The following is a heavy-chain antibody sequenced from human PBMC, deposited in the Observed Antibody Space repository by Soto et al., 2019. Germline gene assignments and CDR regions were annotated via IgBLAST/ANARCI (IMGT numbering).Heavy chain of an antibody. CDR1: GYTFTRYV. CDR2: INAGNGYT. V-gene: IGHV1-3*01. Sequence: ASVKVSCKASGYTFTRYVMHWVRQAPGQRLQWMGWINAGNGYTKYSQKFQGRVTITLDTSATTAYMEMSSLRSEDTAVYYCAGVRSLYYGMDVWGQGTTVTVSS. CDR3: AGVRSLYYGMDV. J-gene: IGHJ6*02.